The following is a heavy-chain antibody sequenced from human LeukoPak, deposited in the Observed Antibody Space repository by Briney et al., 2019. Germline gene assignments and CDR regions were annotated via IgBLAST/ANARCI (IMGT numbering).Heavy chain of an antibody. J-gene: IGHJ4*02. CDR3: ARDGGATLY. Sequence: PSETLSPTCTVSGGSISSGSYYWSWIRQPAGKGLEWIGRIYTSGSTNYNPSLKSRVTRSVDTSKNQFSLKLSSVTAADTAVYYCARDGGATLYWGQGTLVTVSS. CDR2: IYTSGST. V-gene: IGHV4-61*02. D-gene: IGHD1-26*01. CDR1: GGSISSGSYY.